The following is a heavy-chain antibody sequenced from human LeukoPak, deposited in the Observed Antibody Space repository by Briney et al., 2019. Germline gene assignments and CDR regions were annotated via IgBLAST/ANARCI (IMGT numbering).Heavy chain of an antibody. D-gene: IGHD3-10*01. CDR2: IFSNDEK. J-gene: IGHJ5*02. CDR3: ARIRGLGVNWFDP. V-gene: IGHV2-26*01. CDR1: GFSLSNARMG. Sequence: SGPTLVNPTETLTLTCTVSGFSLSNARMGVSWIRQPRGKALEWLAHIFSNDEKSYSTSLKSRLTISKDTSKSQVVLTMTNMDPVDTATYYCARIRGLGVNWFDPWGQGTLVTVSS.